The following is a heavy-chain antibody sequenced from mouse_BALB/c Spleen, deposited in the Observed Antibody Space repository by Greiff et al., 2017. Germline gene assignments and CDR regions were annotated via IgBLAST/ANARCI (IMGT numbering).Heavy chain of an antibody. Sequence: EVKLVESGGGLVKPGGSLKLSCAASGFTFSSYAMSWVRQTPEKRLEWVATISSGGSYTYYPDSVKGRFTISRDNAKNTLYLQMSSLRSEDTAMYYCARPQGGVTTVVAGDYWGQGTSVTVSS. CDR2: ISSGGSYT. V-gene: IGHV5-9-3*01. CDR1: GFTFSSYA. J-gene: IGHJ4*01. CDR3: ARPQGGVTTVVAGDY. D-gene: IGHD1-1*01.